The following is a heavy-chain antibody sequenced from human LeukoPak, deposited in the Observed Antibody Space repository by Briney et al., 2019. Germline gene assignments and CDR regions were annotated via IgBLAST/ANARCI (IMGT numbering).Heavy chain of an antibody. D-gene: IGHD6-19*01. CDR3: AKEQRRPGRYSSGWYGFDY. V-gene: IGHV3-30*02. CDR1: GFTFSSYG. J-gene: IGHJ4*02. Sequence: GGSLRLSCAASGFTFSSYGMNWVRQAPGKGLEWVAFIRYDGSKKYSADSVKGRFTISRDNSKNTLYLQMNSLRAEDTAVYYCAKEQRRPGRYSSGWYGFDYWGQGTLVTISS. CDR2: IRYDGSKK.